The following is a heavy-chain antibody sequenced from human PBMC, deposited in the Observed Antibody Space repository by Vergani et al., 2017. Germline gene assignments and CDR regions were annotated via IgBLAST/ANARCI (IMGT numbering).Heavy chain of an antibody. CDR3: ARDVRLLYNRFGP. J-gene: IGHJ5*01. D-gene: IGHD2/OR15-2a*01. CDR2: TWYDGNNK. Sequence: QVQLVESGGGVVQRGRSLRLSCAASVITFNQYIMHWVRQAPGKGLEWVAVTWYDGNNKQYADSGKGRFTISRDNSKSTTYLQINSLRDEDTGVYYCARDVRLLYNRFGPWGQGNPVTVSS. CDR1: VITFNQYI. V-gene: IGHV3-33*01.